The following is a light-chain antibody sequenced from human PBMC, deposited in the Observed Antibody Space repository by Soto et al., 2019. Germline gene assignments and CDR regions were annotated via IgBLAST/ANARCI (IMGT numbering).Light chain of an antibody. CDR2: GAS. Sequence: PGDTATLSCRASQSVHSNLAWFQQHPGQAPRLLIYGASSRATGIPVRFSGSGSGTEFTLTISSLQPEDFAVYYCQQYTDWPWGTFGGGTKVGIK. J-gene: IGKJ4*01. V-gene: IGKV3-15*01. CDR1: QSVHSN. CDR3: QQYTDWPWGT.